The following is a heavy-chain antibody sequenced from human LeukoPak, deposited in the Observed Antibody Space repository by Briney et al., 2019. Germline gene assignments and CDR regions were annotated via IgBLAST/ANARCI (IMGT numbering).Heavy chain of an antibody. CDR2: INPHSGGT. V-gene: IGHV1-2*02. J-gene: IGHJ5*01. D-gene: IGHD6-13*01. CDR3: ARLLYSNNWSDF. Sequence: ASVKVSCKASGYTFTGYYMHWVRQAPGQGLKWMGWINPHSGGTNYAQNFQGRVTMTRDTSTSTAYMDLSRLRSDDTAVYYCARLLYSNNWSDFWGQGTLVTVSS. CDR1: GYTFTGYY.